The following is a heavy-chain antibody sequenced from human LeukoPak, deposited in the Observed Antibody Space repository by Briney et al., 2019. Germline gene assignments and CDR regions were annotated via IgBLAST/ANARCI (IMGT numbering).Heavy chain of an antibody. Sequence: GASVKVSCKASGYTFTGYYMHWVRQAPGQGLEWMGWINLNSGNTGYAQKFQGRVTITRDTSIRTAYLEVSSLRSEETAVYYCARVDGSPDYWGQGTLLTVSS. V-gene: IGHV1-8*03. CDR1: GYTFTGYY. CDR2: INLNSGNT. CDR3: ARVDGSPDY. J-gene: IGHJ4*02. D-gene: IGHD2-15*01.